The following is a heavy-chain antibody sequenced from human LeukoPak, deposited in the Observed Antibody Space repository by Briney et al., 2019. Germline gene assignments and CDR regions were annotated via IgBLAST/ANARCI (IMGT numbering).Heavy chain of an antibody. V-gene: IGHV4-34*01. CDR2: INHSGST. CDR3: ARGREDIVVVPAAMSRSNYMDV. D-gene: IGHD2-2*01. J-gene: IGHJ6*03. Sequence: PSETLSLTCAVYGGSFSGYYWSWIRRPPGKGLEWIGEINHSGSTNYNPSLKSRVTISVDTSKNQFSLKLSSVTAADTAVYYCARGREDIVVVPAAMSRSNYMDVWGKGTTVTVSS. CDR1: GGSFSGYY.